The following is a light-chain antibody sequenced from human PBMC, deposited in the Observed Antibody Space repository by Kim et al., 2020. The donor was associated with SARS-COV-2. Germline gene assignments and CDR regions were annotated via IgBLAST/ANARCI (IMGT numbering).Light chain of an antibody. CDR2: DKT. J-gene: IGLJ1*01. CDR3: NSRDSSGHRV. V-gene: IGLV3-19*01. Sequence: SSELTQDPAVSVALGQAGRITCKGDSLRSNYASWYQQKPGRAPVLVIYDKTNRPSGIPDRFSGSSSANTASLTITGAQAEDEADYYCNSRDSSGHRVFGTETKVTVL. CDR1: SLRSNY.